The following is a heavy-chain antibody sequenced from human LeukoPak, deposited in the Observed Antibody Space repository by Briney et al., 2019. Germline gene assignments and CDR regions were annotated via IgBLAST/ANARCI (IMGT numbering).Heavy chain of an antibody. CDR2: IYTSGST. CDR1: GGSISSGSYY. Sequence: SETLSLTCTVSGGSISSGSYYWSWIRQPAGKGLEWIGRIYTSGSTNYNPSLKSRVTISVDTSKNQFSLKLSSVTAADTAVYYCARGWASLDDACDIWGQGTMVTVSS. CDR3: ARGWASLDDACDI. V-gene: IGHV4-61*02. D-gene: IGHD1-1*01. J-gene: IGHJ3*02.